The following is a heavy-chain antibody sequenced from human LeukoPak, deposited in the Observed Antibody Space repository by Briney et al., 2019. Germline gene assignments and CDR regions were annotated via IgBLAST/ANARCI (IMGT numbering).Heavy chain of an antibody. CDR1: GGSITSGGYY. CDR3: ARSRYCSGGSCYSGDAFDI. CDR2: IYYSGST. J-gene: IGHJ3*02. D-gene: IGHD2-15*01. Sequence: SQTLSLTCTVSGGSITSGGYYWSWIRQHPWRGLEWIGYIYYSGSTYYNPSLKSRVTISVDTSKNQFSLKLSSVTAADTAVYYCARSRYCSGGSCYSGDAFDIWGQGTMVTVSS. V-gene: IGHV4-31*03.